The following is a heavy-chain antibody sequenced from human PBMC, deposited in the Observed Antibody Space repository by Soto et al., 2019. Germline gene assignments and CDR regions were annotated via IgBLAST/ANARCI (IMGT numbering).Heavy chain of an antibody. J-gene: IGHJ4*02. Sequence: SETLSLTCTVSVGSISSRDSYWGWIRQPPGKGLEWIGSFHYSGSTYYNPSLKSRVTISVDTSKNQLSLRVTSVTAADTAVYYCARGFGRSHFDYWGQGTLVTVSS. V-gene: IGHV4-39*01. CDR2: FHYSGST. D-gene: IGHD3-16*01. CDR1: VGSISSRDSY. CDR3: ARGFGRSHFDY.